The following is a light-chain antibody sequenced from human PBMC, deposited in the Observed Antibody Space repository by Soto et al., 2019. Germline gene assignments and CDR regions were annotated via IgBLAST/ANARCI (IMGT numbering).Light chain of an antibody. Sequence: EIVFTQSPATLSLSPEERATLSCRARQNINSYLAWYQQKPGQPPRLLIYDASNWATGIPARFSGSGSGTDFTLTISGLEPEDFPVYYCQQRSNLWTFGQATKVEIK. CDR1: QNINSY. V-gene: IGKV3-11*01. J-gene: IGKJ1*01. CDR2: DAS. CDR3: QQRSNLWT.